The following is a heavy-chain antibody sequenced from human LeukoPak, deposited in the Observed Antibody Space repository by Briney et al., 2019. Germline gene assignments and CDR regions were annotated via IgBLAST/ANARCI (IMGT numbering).Heavy chain of an antibody. Sequence: SETLSLTCTASGGSISGYYWSWIRQPAGKQLEWIGRIFSSGSTAYNPSLKSRVTISLDKSKNIFSLNLGSVTAADTAFYYCARGTNSWVNGWFDPWGRGTLVTVSS. J-gene: IGHJ5*02. CDR2: IFSSGST. CDR1: GGSISGYY. D-gene: IGHD6-13*01. CDR3: ARGTNSWVNGWFDP. V-gene: IGHV4-4*07.